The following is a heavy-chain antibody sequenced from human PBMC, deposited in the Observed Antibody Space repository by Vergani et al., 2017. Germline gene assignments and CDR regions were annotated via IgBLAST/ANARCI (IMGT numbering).Heavy chain of an antibody. J-gene: IGHJ4*02. V-gene: IGHV3-23*04. CDR1: GFTFTDYG. CDR2: VSGSSATP. Sequence: EVQLVESGGGLEQPGRSLRLSCRASGFTFTDYGISWVRQAPGKGLEWVSSVSGSSATPYYADSVKGRFIISRDNSKNTLHLQMNSLRADDTAVYYCTKGSRGYTGYFFDYWGQGTLATVSS. D-gene: IGHD5-12*01. CDR3: TKGSRGYTGYFFDY.